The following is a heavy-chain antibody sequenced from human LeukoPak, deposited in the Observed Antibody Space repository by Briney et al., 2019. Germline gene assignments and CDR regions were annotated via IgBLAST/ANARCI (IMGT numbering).Heavy chain of an antibody. J-gene: IGHJ5*02. Sequence: SVKVSCKASGYTFTSYAMHWVRQAPGQGLEWMGGIIPIFGTANYAQKFQGRVTITADESTSTAYMELSSLRSEDTAVYYCARRGFAAAGPNWFDPWGQGTLVTVSS. V-gene: IGHV1-69*13. CDR2: IIPIFGTA. D-gene: IGHD6-13*01. CDR3: ARRGFAAAGPNWFDP. CDR1: GYTFTSYA.